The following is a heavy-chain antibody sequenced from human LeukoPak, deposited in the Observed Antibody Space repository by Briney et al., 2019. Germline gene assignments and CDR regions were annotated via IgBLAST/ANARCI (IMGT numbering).Heavy chain of an antibody. CDR2: IRSKAYGGTT. D-gene: IGHD6-19*01. V-gene: IGHV3-49*04. CDR3: TIAVAGTPYYFDY. J-gene: IGHJ4*02. CDR1: GFTFGDYA. Sequence: GGSLRLSCTASGFTFGDYAMSWVRQAPGKGLEWVDFIRSKAYGGTTEYAASVKGRFTISRDDSKSIAYLQMNSLKTEDTAVYYCTIAVAGTPYYFDYWGQGTLVTVSS.